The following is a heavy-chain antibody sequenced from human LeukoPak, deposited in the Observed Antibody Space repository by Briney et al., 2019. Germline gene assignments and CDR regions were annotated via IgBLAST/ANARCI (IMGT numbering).Heavy chain of an antibody. CDR2: ISSSGSTI. CDR3: ARNYRGGDY. CDR1: GFTFSSYE. Sequence: GGSLRLSCAASGFTFSSYEMNRVRQAPGKGLEWVSYISSSGSTIYYADSVKGRFTISRDNAKNSLYLQMNSLRAEDTAVYYCARNYRGGDYWGQGTLVTVSS. J-gene: IGHJ4*02. D-gene: IGHD1-7*01. V-gene: IGHV3-48*03.